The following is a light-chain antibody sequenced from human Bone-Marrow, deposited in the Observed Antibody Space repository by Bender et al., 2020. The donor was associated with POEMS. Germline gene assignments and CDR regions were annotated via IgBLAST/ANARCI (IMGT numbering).Light chain of an antibody. CDR2: KDT. J-gene: IGLJ2*01. CDR3: QSADSGGTSLL. V-gene: IGLV3-25*03. Sequence: AARITCSGDALPKQYAYWYQQKPGQAPVVLIYKDTERPSGIPERFSGSSSGTTVTLTITGVQAEDEADYYCQSADSGGTSLLFGGGTKLTVL. CDR1: ALPKQY.